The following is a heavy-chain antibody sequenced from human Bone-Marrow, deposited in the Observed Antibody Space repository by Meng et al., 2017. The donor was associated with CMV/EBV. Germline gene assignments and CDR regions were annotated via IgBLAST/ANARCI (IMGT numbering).Heavy chain of an antibody. D-gene: IGHD3-22*01. CDR1: GFTFGDYA. V-gene: IGHV3-49*04. CDR2: IRGKAYGGTT. Sequence: GGSLRLSCTASGFTFGDYAMNWVRQAPGKGLEWVGFIRGKAYGGTTEYTASVRGRFTISRDDSKSIAYLQMNSLKIEDTAVYYCTRVRYDRSGYYLLPVDYWGQGTLVTVSS. J-gene: IGHJ4*02. CDR3: TRVRYDRSGYYLLPVDY.